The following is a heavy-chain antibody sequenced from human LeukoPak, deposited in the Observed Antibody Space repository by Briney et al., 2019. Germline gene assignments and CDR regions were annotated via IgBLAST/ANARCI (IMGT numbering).Heavy chain of an antibody. CDR2: ISSSGSTI. CDR1: GFTFSSYE. CDR3: AALGITMIRGV. D-gene: IGHD3-22*01. J-gene: IGHJ6*04. V-gene: IGHV3-48*03. Sequence: QASGSLRFSCSASGFTFSSYEMNWVGHAPGHGLEGGSYISSSGSTIYYADSVKGRFTISRDNAKNSLYLEMNSMRAEDTAVYYCAALGITMIRGVWGKGTTVTISS.